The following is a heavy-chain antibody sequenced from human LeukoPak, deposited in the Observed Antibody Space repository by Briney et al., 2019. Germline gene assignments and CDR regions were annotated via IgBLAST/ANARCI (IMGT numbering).Heavy chain of an antibody. V-gene: IGHV1-2*02. CDR1: GYTFTGYY. D-gene: IGHD4-11*01. CDR2: INPNSGGT. Sequence: EASVKVSCKASGYTFTGYYMHWVRQAPGQGLEWMGWINPNSGGTNYAQKFQGRVTMTRDTSISTAYMELSRLRSDDTAVYYCARDHTVKDAFDIWGQGTMVTVSS. CDR3: ARDHTVKDAFDI. J-gene: IGHJ3*02.